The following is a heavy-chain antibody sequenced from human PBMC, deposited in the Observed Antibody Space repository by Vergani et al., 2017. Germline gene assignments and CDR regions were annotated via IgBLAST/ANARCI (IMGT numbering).Heavy chain of an antibody. V-gene: IGHV4-31*03. CDR3: ARDNGAASGPEWFDP. D-gene: IGHD2-8*01. CDR1: GGSISSGGYY. Sequence: QVQLQESGPGLVKPSQTLSLTCTVSGGSISSGGYYWSWIRQHPGKGLEWIGYIYYSGSTYYNPSLKSRVTISVDTSKNQFSLKLSSVTAADTAVYYCARDNGAASGPEWFDPWGQGTLVTVSS. J-gene: IGHJ5*02. CDR2: IYYSGST.